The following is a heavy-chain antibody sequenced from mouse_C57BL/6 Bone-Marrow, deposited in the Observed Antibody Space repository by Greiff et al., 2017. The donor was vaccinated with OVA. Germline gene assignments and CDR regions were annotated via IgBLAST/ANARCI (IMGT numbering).Heavy chain of an antibody. CDR2: IDPANGNT. V-gene: IGHV14-3*01. J-gene: IGHJ2*01. D-gene: IGHD1-1*01. Sequence: EVQLQQSVAELVRPGASVKLSCTASGFNIKNTYMHWVKQRPEQGLEWIGRIDPANGNTKYAPKFQGKATITADTSSNTAYLQLSNLTSEDTAIYYCARRFLYYYGSLYYFDYWGQGTTLTVSS. CDR3: ARRFLYYYGSLYYFDY. CDR1: GFNIKNTY.